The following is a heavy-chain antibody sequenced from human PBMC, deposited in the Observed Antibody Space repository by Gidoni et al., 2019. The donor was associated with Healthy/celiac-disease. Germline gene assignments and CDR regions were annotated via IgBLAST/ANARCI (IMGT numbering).Heavy chain of an antibody. CDR2: ISWDGGST. D-gene: IGHD6-13*01. V-gene: IGHV3-43*01. J-gene: IGHJ2*01. CDR3: AKDKWAGSSSWTGYFDL. CDR1: GFTFDDYT. Sequence: EVQLVESGGVVVQPGGSLRLSCAASGFTFDDYTMHWVRQAPGKGLEWVSLISWDGGSTYYADSVKGRFTISRDNSKNSLYLQMNSLRTEDTALYYCAKDKWAGSSSWTGYFDLWGRGTLVTVSS.